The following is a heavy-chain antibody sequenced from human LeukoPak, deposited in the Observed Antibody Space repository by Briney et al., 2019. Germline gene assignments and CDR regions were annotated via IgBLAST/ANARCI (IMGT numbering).Heavy chain of an antibody. D-gene: IGHD2-15*01. CDR3: ARECCSGGSCFDY. J-gene: IGHJ4*02. V-gene: IGHV1-69*04. CDR2: TIPILGIA. CDR1: GGTFSSYT. Sequence: SVKVSCKASGGTFSSYTISWVRQAPGQGLEWMGRTIPILGIANYAQKFQGRVTITADKSTSTAYMELSSLRSEDTALYYCARECCSGGSCFDYWGQGTLVTVSS.